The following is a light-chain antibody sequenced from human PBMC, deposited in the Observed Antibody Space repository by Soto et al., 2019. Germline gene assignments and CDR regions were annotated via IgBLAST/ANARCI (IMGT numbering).Light chain of an antibody. Sequence: EIVLTQSPVTLSLSPGERATLSCRASQSVDSRFLAWYQQKRGQAPRVLMHGASIRATGIPDRFSGSGSGTDFTLSIRRLEPEDFAVYYCQQYDSSRTFGQGTKVEMK. V-gene: IGKV3-20*01. CDR2: GAS. CDR3: QQYDSSRT. CDR1: QSVDSRF. J-gene: IGKJ1*01.